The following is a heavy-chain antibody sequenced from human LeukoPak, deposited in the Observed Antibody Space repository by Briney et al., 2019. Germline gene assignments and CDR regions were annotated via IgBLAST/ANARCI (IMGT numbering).Heavy chain of an antibody. D-gene: IGHD6-6*01. CDR2: INSDGSEG. CDR3: ARSSYSSSSSV. V-gene: IGHV3-7*03. Sequence: QAGGSLRLSCAASGFTFSGFWTSWSRQAPGKGLEWVASINSDGSEGYYADVVKGRFTISRDNAKNSLYLQINSLRAEDTAVYYCARSSYSSSSSVWGQGTMVTVSS. J-gene: IGHJ3*01. CDR1: GFTFSGFW.